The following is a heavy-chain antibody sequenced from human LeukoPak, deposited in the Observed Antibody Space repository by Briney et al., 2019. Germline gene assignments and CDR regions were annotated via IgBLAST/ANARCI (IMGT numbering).Heavy chain of an antibody. J-gene: IGHJ4*02. CDR1: GGTFSSYA. CDR3: ARDIRSGYSGYDEGSV. V-gene: IGHV1-69*13. CDR2: IIPIFGTA. D-gene: IGHD5-12*01. Sequence: SVKVSCKDSGGTFSSYAISWVRQAPGQGLEWMGGIIPIFGTANYAQKFQGRVTITADESTSTAYMELSSLRSEDTAVYYCARDIRSGYSGYDEGSVWGQGTLVTVSS.